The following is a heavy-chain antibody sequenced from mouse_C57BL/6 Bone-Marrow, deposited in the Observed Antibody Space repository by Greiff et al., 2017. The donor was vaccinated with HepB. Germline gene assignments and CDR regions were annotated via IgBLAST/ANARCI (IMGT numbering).Heavy chain of an antibody. CDR3: AKVYYYGSSFYFDY. V-gene: IGHV1-76*01. CDR2: IYPGSGNT. CDR1: GYTFTDYY. D-gene: IGHD1-1*01. J-gene: IGHJ2*01. Sequence: VQLVESGAELVRPGASVKLSCKASGYTFTDYYINWVKQRPGQGLEWIARIYPGSGNTYYNEKFKGKATLTAEKSSSTAYMQLSSLTSEDSAVYFCAKVYYYGSSFYFDYWGQGTTLTVSS.